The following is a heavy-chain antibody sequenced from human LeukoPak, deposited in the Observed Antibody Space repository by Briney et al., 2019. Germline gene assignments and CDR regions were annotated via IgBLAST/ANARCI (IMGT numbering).Heavy chain of an antibody. CDR3: ARDRRYCSSTSCPVNWFDP. V-gene: IGHV3-30-3*01. CDR2: ISYDGSNK. CDR1: GFTFSIYA. D-gene: IGHD2-2*01. J-gene: IGHJ5*02. Sequence: GGSLRLSCADSGFTFSIYAMHWVRQAPGKGLEWVAVISYDGSNKYYADSVKGRFTISRDNSKNKLYLQMNSLRAEDTAVYYCARDRRYCSSTSCPVNWFDPWGQGTLVTVSS.